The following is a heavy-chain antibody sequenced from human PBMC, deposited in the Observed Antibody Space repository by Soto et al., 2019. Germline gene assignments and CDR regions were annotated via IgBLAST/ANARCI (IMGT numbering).Heavy chain of an antibody. CDR3: ARVERGTATTVDDAFDI. CDR2: MSHSGGT. Sequence: QVQLQQWGAGLLKPSETLSLTCAVYGGFVSSGSYYWSWIRQPPGKGLEWIGEMSHSGGTHFNPSLKSRVTISLDTSKNQFSLKINSVTAADPALYYCARVERGTATTVDDAFDIWGPGTMVTVSS. V-gene: IGHV4-34*01. J-gene: IGHJ3*02. D-gene: IGHD1-1*01. CDR1: GGFVSSGSYY.